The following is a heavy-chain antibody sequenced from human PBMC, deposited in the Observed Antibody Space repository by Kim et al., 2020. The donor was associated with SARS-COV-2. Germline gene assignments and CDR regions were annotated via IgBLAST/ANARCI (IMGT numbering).Heavy chain of an antibody. Sequence: SQTLSLTCAISGDSVSSNSAAWNWLRQSPSRGLEWLGRTYYRSKWYNDYAVSVKSRITINPDTSKNQFSLQLNSVTPEDTAVYYCARAWAPSTYCSSTSCRLWEYYMDVWGKGTTVTVSS. D-gene: IGHD2-2*01. CDR3: ARAWAPSTYCSSTSCRLWEYYMDV. V-gene: IGHV6-1*01. J-gene: IGHJ6*03. CDR2: TYYRSKWYN. CDR1: GDSVSSNSAA.